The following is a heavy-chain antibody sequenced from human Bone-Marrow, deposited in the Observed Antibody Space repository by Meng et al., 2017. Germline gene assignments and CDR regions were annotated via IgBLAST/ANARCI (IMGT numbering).Heavy chain of an antibody. D-gene: IGHD3-22*01. J-gene: IGHJ5*02. Sequence: QVQLQQGGAGLLKPTETLSLTCAVYGGSFRGYYWSWIRQPPGKGLEWIGEINHSGSTNYNPSLKSRVTISVDTSKNQFSLKLSSVTAADTAVYYCARVGVVVITPNWFDPWGQGTLVTVSS. CDR2: INHSGST. V-gene: IGHV4-34*01. CDR1: GGSFRGYY. CDR3: ARVGVVVITPNWFDP.